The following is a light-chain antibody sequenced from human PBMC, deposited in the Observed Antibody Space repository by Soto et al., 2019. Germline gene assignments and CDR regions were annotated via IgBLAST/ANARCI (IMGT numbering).Light chain of an antibody. CDR3: SSYTSSSTPLYV. CDR2: KVS. Sequence: QSALTQPASVSGSPGQSITISCTGTSSDVGGYNYVSWYQQHPGKAPKLMIYKVSNRPSGVSNRFSGSKSGNTASLTISGLQAEDEADYYCSSYTSSSTPLYVFGTGTKLTVL. V-gene: IGLV2-14*01. CDR1: SSDVGGYNY. J-gene: IGLJ1*01.